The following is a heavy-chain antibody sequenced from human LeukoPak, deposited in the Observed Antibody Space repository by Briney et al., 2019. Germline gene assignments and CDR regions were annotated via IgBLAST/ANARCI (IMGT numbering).Heavy chain of an antibody. CDR2: ISYDGSNK. CDR3: ANIPLPARVGDY. Sequence: GRSLRLSCAASGFTFSSYGMHWVRQAPGKGLEWVAVISYDGSNKYYADSVKGRFTISRDNSKNTLYLQMNSLRAEDTAVYYCANIPLPARVGDYWGQGTLVTVSS. J-gene: IGHJ4*02. CDR1: GFTFSSYG. D-gene: IGHD3-16*01. V-gene: IGHV3-30*18.